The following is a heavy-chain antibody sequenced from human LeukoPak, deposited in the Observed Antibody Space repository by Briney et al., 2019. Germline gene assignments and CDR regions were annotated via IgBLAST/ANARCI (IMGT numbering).Heavy chain of an antibody. Sequence: SGTLCPTSAVYGGSFSGYYWSGIPHPPGEGREWIGEISHSGGTTSNPSLKSRVTISVDPSKNQFSLKLSFVTAADTAVYYCARVHCSSTSCYYYYGMDVWGQGTTVTVSS. CDR1: GGSFSGYY. J-gene: IGHJ6*02. CDR3: ARVHCSSTSCYYYYGMDV. D-gene: IGHD2-2*01. V-gene: IGHV4-34*01. CDR2: ISHSGGT.